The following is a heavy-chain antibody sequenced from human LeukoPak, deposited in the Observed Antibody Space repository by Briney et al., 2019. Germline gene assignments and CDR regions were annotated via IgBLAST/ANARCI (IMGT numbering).Heavy chain of an antibody. CDR3: ARGPWWELRVSYGMDV. D-gene: IGHD1-26*01. Sequence: KPGGSLRLSCAASGFTFSSYSMNWVRQAPGKGLEWVSSISSSSSYIYYADSVKGRFTISRDNAKNSLYLQMNSLRAEDTAVYCCARGPWWELRVSYGMDVWSQGTTVTVSS. J-gene: IGHJ6*02. V-gene: IGHV3-21*01. CDR2: ISSSSSYI. CDR1: GFTFSSYS.